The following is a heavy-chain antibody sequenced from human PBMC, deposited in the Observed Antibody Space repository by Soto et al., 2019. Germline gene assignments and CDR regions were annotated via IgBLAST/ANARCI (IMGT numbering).Heavy chain of an antibody. CDR2: IKYDGSEE. CDR3: VTDLNWQGH. J-gene: IGHJ4*02. Sequence: PGGSLRLSCAASGFTFSDYYMSWVRQAPGKGLECVANIKYDGSEEYYVDSVKGRFTISRDNAKNSLYLQMNSLRDEDSAVYYCVTDLNWQGHWGQGTLVTVS. CDR1: GFTFSDYY. V-gene: IGHV3-7*01.